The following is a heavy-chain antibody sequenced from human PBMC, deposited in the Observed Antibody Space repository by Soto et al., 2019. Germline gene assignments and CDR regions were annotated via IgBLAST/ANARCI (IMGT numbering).Heavy chain of an antibody. CDR2: IGTAGDT. CDR3: ARARAYCISTSCYRYMDV. V-gene: IGHV3-13*01. J-gene: IGHJ6*03. D-gene: IGHD2-2*01. Sequence: EVQLVESRGGLVQPGGSLRLSCAASGFTFSSYDMHWVRQATGKGLEWVSAIGTAGDTYYPGSVKGRFTISRENAKSSLYLQMNSLRAGDTAVYYCARARAYCISTSCYRYMDVWGKGTTVTVSS. CDR1: GFTFSSYD.